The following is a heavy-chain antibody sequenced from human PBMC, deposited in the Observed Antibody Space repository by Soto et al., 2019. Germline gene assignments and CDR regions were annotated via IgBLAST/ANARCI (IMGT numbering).Heavy chain of an antibody. V-gene: IGHV4-61*01. CDR2: VYYSGST. Sequence: SETLSLTCTVSGASVSSSNHYWSWVRQPPGKGLEWIGYVYYSGSTNSDPSLKSRVTLSLDTSRSQFSLKLNSVTAADTAVYYCVHLSGSLYHYYGLDVWGQGTTVTVSS. J-gene: IGHJ6*02. CDR1: GASVSSSNHY. D-gene: IGHD1-26*01. CDR3: VHLSGSLYHYYGLDV.